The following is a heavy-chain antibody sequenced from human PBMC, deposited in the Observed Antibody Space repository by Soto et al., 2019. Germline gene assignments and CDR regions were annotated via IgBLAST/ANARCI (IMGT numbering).Heavy chain of an antibody. CDR2: ISPYNGNT. Sequence: ASVKVSCKASGYTFSNYGINWVRQAPGQGLEWMGWISPYNGNTKYAQHLQGRVTMTTDTTTSTAYMELRSPRSDDMAVYYCARDLSDSGGFDPWGQGTLVTVSS. CDR3: ARDLSDSGGFDP. D-gene: IGHD3-10*01. CDR1: GYTFSNYG. V-gene: IGHV1-18*03. J-gene: IGHJ5*02.